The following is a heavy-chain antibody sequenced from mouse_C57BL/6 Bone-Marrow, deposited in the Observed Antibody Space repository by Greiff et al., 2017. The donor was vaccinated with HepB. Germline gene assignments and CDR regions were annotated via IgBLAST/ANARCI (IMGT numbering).Heavy chain of an antibody. CDR1: GFSLTSYA. CDR3: ARKDYGSFYWYFDV. V-gene: IGHV2-9-1*01. D-gene: IGHD1-1*01. J-gene: IGHJ1*03. Sequence: VKLMESGPGLVAPSQRLSITCTVSGFSLTSYAISWVRQPPGKGLEWLGVIWTGGGTNYNSALKSRLSISKDNSKSQVFLKMNSLQTDDTARYYCARKDYGSFYWYFDVWGTGTTVTVSS. CDR2: IWTGGGT.